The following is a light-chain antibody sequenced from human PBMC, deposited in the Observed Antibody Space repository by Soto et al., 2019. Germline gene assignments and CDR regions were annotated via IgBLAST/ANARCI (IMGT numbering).Light chain of an antibody. CDR3: RQYDSSLYT. CDR2: GAS. Sequence: EIVLTQSPGTLSLSPGERATLSCRASQSVSSSYLAWYQQKPGQAPRLLIYGASSRATGIPDRFSGSGSGTDFSLTISRPEPEDFAVYYCRQYDSSLYTFGQGTKVEIK. V-gene: IGKV3-20*01. CDR1: QSVSSSY. J-gene: IGKJ2*01.